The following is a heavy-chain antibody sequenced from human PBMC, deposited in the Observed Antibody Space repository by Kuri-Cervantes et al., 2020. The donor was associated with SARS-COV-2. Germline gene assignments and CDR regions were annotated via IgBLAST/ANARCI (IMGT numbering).Heavy chain of an antibody. V-gene: IGHV3-23*01. CDR3: AKSWKRLLWFGELLPPWDY. CDR2: ISGGST. CDR1: GFTFSSYS. J-gene: IGHJ4*02. D-gene: IGHD3-10*01. Sequence: GESLKISCAASGFTFSSYSMNWVRQAPGKGLEWVSSISGGSTYYADSRKGRFTISRDNSKNTLYLQMNSLRAEDTAVYYCAKSWKRLLWFGELLPPWDYWGQGTLVTVSS.